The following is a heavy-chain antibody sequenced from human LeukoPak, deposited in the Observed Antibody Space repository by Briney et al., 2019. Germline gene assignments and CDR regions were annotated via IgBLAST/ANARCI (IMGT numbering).Heavy chain of an antibody. CDR3: ARVPNQYCTSRCYYTAFDI. Sequence: ASVKVSCKASGYTFASYGISWVRQAPGQGLEWMGWISGFNGNTNHAQNLQDRATMTTDTSISKAYMELRSLRSDDTAVYFCARVPNQYCTSRCYYTAFDIWGQGTMVTVSS. V-gene: IGHV1-18*01. J-gene: IGHJ3*02. D-gene: IGHD2/OR15-2a*01. CDR1: GYTFASYG. CDR2: ISGFNGNT.